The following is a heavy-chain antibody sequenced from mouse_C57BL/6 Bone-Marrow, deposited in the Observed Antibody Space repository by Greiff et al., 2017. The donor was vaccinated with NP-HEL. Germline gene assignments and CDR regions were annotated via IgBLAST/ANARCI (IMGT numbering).Heavy chain of an antibody. J-gene: IGHJ3*01. CDR3: EKDYSNYGWFAY. CDR1: GYTFTGYW. CDR2: ILPGSGST. V-gene: IGHV1-9*01. D-gene: IGHD2-5*01. Sequence: VKLVESGAELMKPGASVKLSCKATGYTFTGYWIAWVQQRPGHGLEWIGEILPGSGSTNYNEKFKGKATFTADTSSNTAYIQLSSLTTEDSAIYYCEKDYSNYGWFAYWGRGTLVTVTA.